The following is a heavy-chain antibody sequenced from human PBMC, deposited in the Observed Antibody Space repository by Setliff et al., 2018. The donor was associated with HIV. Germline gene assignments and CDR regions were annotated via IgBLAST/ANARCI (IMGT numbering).Heavy chain of an antibody. V-gene: IGHV1-69*10. J-gene: IGHJ4*02. CDR2: IIPILGVP. CDR3: ARGGDYDSSGYYVT. D-gene: IGHD3-22*01. Sequence: ASVKVSCKASGYTFTGYYMHWVRQAPGQGLEWMGWIIPILGVPRYAQKFQGRVTITADKSTSTSYMHLSSLRAEDTAVYFCARGGDYDSSGYYVTWGQGSLVTVSS. CDR1: GYTFTGYY.